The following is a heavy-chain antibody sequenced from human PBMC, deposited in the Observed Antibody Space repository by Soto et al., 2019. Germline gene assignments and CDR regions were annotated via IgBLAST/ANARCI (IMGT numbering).Heavy chain of an antibody. Sequence: EAQLLESGGDWAQPGGSLRLSCAASGFTFSSHGMSWVRQAPGKGLEWIAGLSRGGGTTYYADSVKGRFTISRDNSKNTLDLIMNRLKVEDTALYYCAKDGQYRTDGFDVWGQGTMVTVSS. CDR2: LSRGGGTT. D-gene: IGHD6-6*01. CDR1: GFTFSSHG. V-gene: IGHV3-23*01. CDR3: AKDGQYRTDGFDV. J-gene: IGHJ3*01.